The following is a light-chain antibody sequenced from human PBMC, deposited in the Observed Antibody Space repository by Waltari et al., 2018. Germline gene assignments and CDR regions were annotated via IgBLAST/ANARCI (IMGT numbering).Light chain of an antibody. J-gene: IGLJ3*02. Sequence: QSVLTQPPSTSATPGQRVTISCYGNKSYIGNNFVYWYPQVPEMAPKLIIYKNSQRPAGVPDRFSGSKSGTSASLAISGLRSEDEATYHCAAWDDGWSGPWVFGGGTRVTVL. CDR2: KNS. CDR1: KSYIGNNF. CDR3: AAWDDGWSGPWV. V-gene: IGLV1-47*01.